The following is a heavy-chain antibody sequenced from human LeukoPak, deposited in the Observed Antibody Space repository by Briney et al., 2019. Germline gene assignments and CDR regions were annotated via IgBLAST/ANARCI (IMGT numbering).Heavy chain of an antibody. CDR1: GYTFTGYY. D-gene: IGHD1-26*01. Sequence: ASVKVSCKASGYTFTGYYMHWVRQAPGQGLEWMGRINPNSGGTNYAQKFQGRVTMTRDTSVSTAYMELSSLRSEDTAVYYCARGEGATTAFDIWGQGTLVTVSS. J-gene: IGHJ3*02. CDR2: INPNSGGT. V-gene: IGHV1-2*06. CDR3: ARGEGATTAFDI.